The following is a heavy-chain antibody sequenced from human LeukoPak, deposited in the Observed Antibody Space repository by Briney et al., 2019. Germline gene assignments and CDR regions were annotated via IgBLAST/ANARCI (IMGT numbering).Heavy chain of an antibody. J-gene: IGHJ4*02. V-gene: IGHV3-74*01. D-gene: IGHD3-9*01. Sequence: GGSLRLSCEASGFTFINYWMHWVRQAPGKGLVWVSRINNDGSDTTYADAVKGRFTFSRGNAKNTLYLQMNSLRAEDTAVYYCARGYFGPEFWGQGTLVTVSS. CDR3: ARGYFGPEF. CDR1: GFTFINYW. CDR2: INNDGSDT.